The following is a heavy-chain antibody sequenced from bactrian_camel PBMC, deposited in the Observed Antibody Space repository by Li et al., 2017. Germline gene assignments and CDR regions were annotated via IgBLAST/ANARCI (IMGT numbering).Heavy chain of an antibody. J-gene: IGHJ4*01. CDR3: AATTPTLLIEKSADSYLY. CDR2: IYSDGSNT. V-gene: IGHV3S5*01. Sequence: HVQLVESGGGLVQPGGSLRLSCAVSGNTVSRHCMGWFRQAPGKGLEWVSSIYSDGSNTYYADSVKGRFTISQDNAKNTVYLQMNGLKPEDTAMFYCAATTPTLLIEKSADSYLYWGQGTQVTVS. D-gene: IGHD2*01. CDR1: GNTVSRHC.